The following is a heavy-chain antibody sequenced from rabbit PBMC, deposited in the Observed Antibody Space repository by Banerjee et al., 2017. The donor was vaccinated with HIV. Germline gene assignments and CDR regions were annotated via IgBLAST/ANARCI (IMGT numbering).Heavy chain of an antibody. V-gene: IGHV1S40*01. CDR3: VRDSSGWGADL. J-gene: IGHJ3*01. D-gene: IGHD4-1*01. CDR1: GFSFSNKYV. Sequence: QSLEESGGDLVKPEGSLTLTCTASGFSFSNKYVMCWVRQAPGKGLEWIACINTSSGNTVYASWAKGRFTISRTSSTTVTLQMTSLTAADTATYFCVRDSSGWGADLWGQGTLVTVS. CDR2: INTSSGNT.